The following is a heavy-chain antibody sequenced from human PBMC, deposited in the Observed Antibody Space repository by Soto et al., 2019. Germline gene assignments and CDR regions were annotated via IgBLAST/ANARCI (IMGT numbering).Heavy chain of an antibody. CDR2: ISSSSSYI. V-gene: IGHV3-21*01. Sequence: EVQLVESWGGLVKPGGSLRLSCAASGFTFSSYSMNWVRQAPGKGLEWVSSISSSSSYIYYADSVKGRFTISRDNAKNSLYLQMNSLRAEDTAVYYCARDLRSYATATFDYWGQGTLVTVSS. D-gene: IGHD4-17*01. CDR3: ARDLRSYATATFDY. CDR1: GFTFSSYS. J-gene: IGHJ4*02.